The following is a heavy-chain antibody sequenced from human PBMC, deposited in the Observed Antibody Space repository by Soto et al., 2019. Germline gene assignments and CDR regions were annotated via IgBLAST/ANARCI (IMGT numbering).Heavy chain of an antibody. D-gene: IGHD2-2*01. Sequence: EVQLLESGGGLVQPGGSLRLSCAASGFTLSSYAMKWVRQAPGKGLEWVSLIGESGTPTYYADSVKGRFTISRDNSVNTLFLEMYSLRAEDTAVYYCARYIPGVRYYGMDVWGQGTTVTVSS. CDR2: IGESGTPT. J-gene: IGHJ6*02. CDR1: GFTLSSYA. CDR3: ARYIPGVRYYGMDV. V-gene: IGHV3-23*01.